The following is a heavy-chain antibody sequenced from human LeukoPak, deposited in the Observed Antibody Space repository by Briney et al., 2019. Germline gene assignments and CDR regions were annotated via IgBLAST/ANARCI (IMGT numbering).Heavy chain of an antibody. D-gene: IGHD3-3*01. CDR2: VRSSGST. CDR3: LASGNYRILDGCPEVVFDY. CDR1: GGSISSFF. J-gene: IGHJ4*02. V-gene: IGHV4-59*01. Sequence: SETLSLTCTVSGGSISSFFWSWIRQPPGKGLEWIGYVRSSGSTKYNPSLKSRLIISVDMSKNQFSLDLRSVSVADTAVYARLASGNYRILDGCPEVVFDYWGQGALVTVSS.